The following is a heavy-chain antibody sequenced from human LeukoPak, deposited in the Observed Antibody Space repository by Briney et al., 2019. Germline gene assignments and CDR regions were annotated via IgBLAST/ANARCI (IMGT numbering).Heavy chain of an antibody. CDR3: ARDSTAFPGSYYYGMDV. CDR2: ISYDGSNK. CDR1: GFTFSSYA. Sequence: GGSLRLSCAASGFTFSSYAIHWVRQAPGKGLEWVAVISYDGSNKYYADSVKGRFTISRGNSKNTLYLQMNSLSAEDTAVYYCARDSTAFPGSYYYGMDVWGQGTTVTVSS. J-gene: IGHJ6*02. V-gene: IGHV3-30*04. D-gene: IGHD2-2*01.